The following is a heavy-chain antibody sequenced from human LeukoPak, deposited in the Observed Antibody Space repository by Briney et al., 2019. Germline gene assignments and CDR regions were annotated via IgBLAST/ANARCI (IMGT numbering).Heavy chain of an antibody. CDR1: GFTFNTYS. CDR3: ANHFACGSTSCPPFDS. V-gene: IGHV3-21*01. CDR2: ISDNSNYI. J-gene: IGHJ4*02. D-gene: IGHD2-2*01. Sequence: PGGSLRLSCAASGFTFNTYSMNWVRQAPGKGLEWVSSISDNSNYIYYSDSVEGRFTISRDNAKNSLYLQMNSLRVEDTAVYYCANHFACGSTSCPPFDSGGQGTLVTVSS.